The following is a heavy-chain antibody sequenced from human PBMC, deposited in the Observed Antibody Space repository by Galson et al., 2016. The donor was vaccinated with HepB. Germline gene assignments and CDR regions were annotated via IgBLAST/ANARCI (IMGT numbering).Heavy chain of an antibody. CDR1: GYTFTSYA. D-gene: IGHD6-19*01. J-gene: IGHJ4*02. V-gene: IGHV1-3*01. CDR2: INAGNGNT. CDR3: ARAAGVGSGWSTQDIIRPFADY. Sequence: SVKVSCKASGYTFTSYAVFWVRQAPGQKLEWMGWINAGNGNTKYSQKFQGRVTLTRDTSARTAYMELRSLRSEDTAVYYCARAAGVGSGWSTQDIIRPFADYWGQGTLVTVSS.